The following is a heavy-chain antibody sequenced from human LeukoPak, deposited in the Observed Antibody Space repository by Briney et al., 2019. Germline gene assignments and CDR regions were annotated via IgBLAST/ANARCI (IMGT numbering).Heavy chain of an antibody. D-gene: IGHD3-10*01. CDR3: ARHSMVRGVMIDY. J-gene: IGHJ4*02. CDR2: INHSGST. CDR1: GGSFSGYY. V-gene: IGHV4-34*01. Sequence: SETLSLTCAVYGGSFSGYYWSWIRQPPGKGLEWIGEINHSGSTNYNPSLKSRVTISVDTSKNQFSLKLSSVTAADTAVYYCARHSMVRGVMIDYWGQGTLVTVSS.